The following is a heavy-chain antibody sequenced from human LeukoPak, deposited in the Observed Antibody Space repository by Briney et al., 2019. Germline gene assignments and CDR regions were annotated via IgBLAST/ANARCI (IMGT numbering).Heavy chain of an antibody. J-gene: IGHJ4*02. Sequence: SGTLSLTCTVSGGSISSSSYYWGWIRQPPGKGLEWIGSIYYSGSTYYNPSLKSRVTISVDTSKNQFSLKLSSVTAADTAVYYCARSAGSSGWYAYWGQGTLVTVSS. CDR2: IYYSGST. D-gene: IGHD6-19*01. CDR1: GGSISSSSYY. CDR3: ARSAGSSGWYAY. V-gene: IGHV4-39*01.